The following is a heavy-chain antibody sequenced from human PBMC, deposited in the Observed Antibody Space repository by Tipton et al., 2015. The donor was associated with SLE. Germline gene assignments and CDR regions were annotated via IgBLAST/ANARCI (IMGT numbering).Heavy chain of an antibody. CDR1: GGSISSSSYY. V-gene: IGHV4-39*07. CDR3: ARAVGLERSYYYYYYMDV. CDR2: IYYSGST. D-gene: IGHD1-1*01. J-gene: IGHJ6*03. Sequence: LSLTCTVSGGSISSSSYYWDWIRQPPGKGLEWIGNIYYSGSTNYNPSLKSRVTISVDPSKNQLSLRLSSVTAADTAVYYCARAVGLERSYYYYYYMDVWGKGTAVTVSS.